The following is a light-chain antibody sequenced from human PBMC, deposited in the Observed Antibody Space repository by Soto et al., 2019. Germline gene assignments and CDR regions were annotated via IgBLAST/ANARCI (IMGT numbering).Light chain of an antibody. V-gene: IGLV3-21*02. CDR3: QVWDISSDKYL. CDR2: DDS. J-gene: IGLJ1*01. CDR1: NIASKS. Sequence: SYELTQPPSVSVAPGQTARITCGGNNIASKSVHWYQQRPGQAPVLVLYDDSNRPSGIPERFSGSNSGSTATLTISSVEAGDEADYFCQVWDISSDKYLLGNGTKVT.